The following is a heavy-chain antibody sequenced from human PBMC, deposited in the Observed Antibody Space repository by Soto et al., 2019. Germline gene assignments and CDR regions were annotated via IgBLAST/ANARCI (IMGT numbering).Heavy chain of an antibody. V-gene: IGHV4-30-4*01. CDR2: IYSTGST. CDR3: ARRMPIDSYPFDY. D-gene: IGHD2-2*01. Sequence: QVQLQESGPGLVKSSQTLSLTCTVSGGSISSGDYFWSWSRQPPGKGLVWIGYIYSTGSTYYNPSLKSRVTISVDTSKNQFSLKLNSVTAADTAVYYCARRMPIDSYPFDYWGQGSLVTVSS. CDR1: GGSISSGDYF. J-gene: IGHJ4*02.